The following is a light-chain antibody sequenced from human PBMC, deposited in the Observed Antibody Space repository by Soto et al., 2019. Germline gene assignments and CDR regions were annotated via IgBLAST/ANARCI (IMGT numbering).Light chain of an antibody. J-gene: IGKJ1*01. CDR1: QSISSW. V-gene: IGKV1-5*03. CDR3: XQYNSYWT. CDR2: KAS. Sequence: DIQMTQSPSTLSASVGDRVSITCRASQSISSWLAWYQQKPGKAPKLLIYKASSLESVVXSRFSGSGSGTEFTLTISSLQPDDFATYYCXQYNSYWTXGQGTKVDI.